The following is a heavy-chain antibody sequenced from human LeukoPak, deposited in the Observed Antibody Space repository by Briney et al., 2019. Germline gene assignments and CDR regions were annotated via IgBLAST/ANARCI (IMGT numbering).Heavy chain of an antibody. Sequence: GGSLRLSCAASGFGFSSSAMHWVRQAPGKGLEWVAVISSDGTNNFYADSVKGRFSISRDNSKSTLYLQMNSLRAEDTAVYYCAKDLLGYCSGGSCYEEVDYWGQGTLVTVSS. CDR2: ISSDGTNN. D-gene: IGHD2-15*01. CDR3: AKDLLGYCSGGSCYEEVDY. V-gene: IGHV3-30-3*01. CDR1: GFGFSSSA. J-gene: IGHJ4*02.